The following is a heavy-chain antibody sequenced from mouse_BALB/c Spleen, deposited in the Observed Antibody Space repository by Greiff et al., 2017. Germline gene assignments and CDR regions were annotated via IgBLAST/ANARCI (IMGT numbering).Heavy chain of an antibody. J-gene: IGHJ4*01. V-gene: IGHV2-6-7*01. D-gene: IGHD1-1*01. CDR2: IWGDGST. CDR1: GFSLTGYG. CDR3: ARVDYYGSRADDAMDY. Sequence: VMLVESGPGLVAPSQSLSITCTVSGFSLTGYGVNWVRQPPGKGLEWLGMIWGDGSTDYNSALKSRLSISKDNSKSQVFLKMNSLQTDDTARYYCARVDYYGSRADDAMDYWGQGTSVTVSS.